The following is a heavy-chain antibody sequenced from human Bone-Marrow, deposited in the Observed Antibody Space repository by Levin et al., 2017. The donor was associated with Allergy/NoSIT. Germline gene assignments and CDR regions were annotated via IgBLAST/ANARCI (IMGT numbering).Heavy chain of an antibody. CDR2: ISYDGSKK. CDR3: AKFLEPGRVTVAYYYYMDV. J-gene: IGHJ6*03. D-gene: IGHD2-8*02. V-gene: IGHV3-30*18. Sequence: GGSLRLSCTDSGFTFSNYGMHWVRQAPGKGLEWVAIISYDGSKKYYADSVKGRFTISRDNSKNTLYLQMNSLRAEDTAVYSCAKFLEPGRVTVAYYYYMDVWGKGTTVTVSS. CDR1: GFTFSNYG.